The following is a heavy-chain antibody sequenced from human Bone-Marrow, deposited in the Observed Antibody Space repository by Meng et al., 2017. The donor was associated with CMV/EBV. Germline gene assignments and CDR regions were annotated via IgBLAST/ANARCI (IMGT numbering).Heavy chain of an antibody. CDR3: ARTVVPAANNWFEP. CDR1: GGSISSYY. CDR2: IYYSGST. Sequence: GSLRLSCTVSGGSISSYYWSWIRQPPGKGLEWIGYIYYSGSTNYNPSLKSRVTISVDTSKNQFSLKLSSVTAADTAVYYCARTVVPAANNWFEPWGQGTLVTVSS. D-gene: IGHD2-2*01. J-gene: IGHJ5*02. V-gene: IGHV4-59*01.